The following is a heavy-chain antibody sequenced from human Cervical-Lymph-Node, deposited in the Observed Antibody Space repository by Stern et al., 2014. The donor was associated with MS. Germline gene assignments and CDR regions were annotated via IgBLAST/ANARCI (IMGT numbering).Heavy chain of an antibody. CDR1: GYTFTSYA. Sequence: VQLVESGAEVKKPGASVKVSCKASGYTFTSYAMHWVRQAPGQRLEWMGWINAGNGNTKYSQKFQGRVTITRDTSASTAYMELSSLRSEDTAVYYCARAFGFCTNGVCYNYYYYGMDVWGQGTTVTVSS. J-gene: IGHJ6*02. CDR2: INAGNGNT. D-gene: IGHD2-8*01. V-gene: IGHV1-3*01. CDR3: ARAFGFCTNGVCYNYYYYGMDV.